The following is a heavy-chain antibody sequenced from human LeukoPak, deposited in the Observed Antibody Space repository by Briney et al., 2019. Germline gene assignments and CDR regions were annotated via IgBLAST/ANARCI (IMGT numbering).Heavy chain of an antibody. CDR2: IGFSSIGYSSDHL. V-gene: IGHV3-11*05. CDR3: AREDFFTPHS. J-gene: IGHJ4*02. Sequence: GVSLRLSCAASGFPFSAYYMTWIRQAPGKGLEWVSSIGFSSIGYSSDHLKYADSVKGRFTISRDNAKNSLFLQMDSLRAEDTAVYFCAREDFFTPHSWGQGTLVTVSS. CDR1: GFPFSAYY. D-gene: IGHD3/OR15-3a*01.